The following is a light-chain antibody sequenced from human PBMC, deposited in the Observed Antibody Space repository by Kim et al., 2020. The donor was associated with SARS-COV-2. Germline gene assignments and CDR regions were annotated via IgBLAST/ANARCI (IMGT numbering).Light chain of an antibody. J-gene: IGKJ1*01. CDR3: QQLNNYPWT. CDR2: RAS. CDR1: QDIGTY. V-gene: IGKV1-9*01. Sequence: DIQLTHSPPFLSAPVRDRVTITCRASQDIGTYLAWYQQMPGKAPKLLIYRASTLQSGVPSRFSGSGSGTEFTLTISNLQPEDFGIYYCQQLNNYPWTFGQGTKVDIK.